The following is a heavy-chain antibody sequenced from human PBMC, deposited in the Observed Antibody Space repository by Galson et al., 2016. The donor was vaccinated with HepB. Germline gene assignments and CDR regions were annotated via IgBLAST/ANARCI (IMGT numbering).Heavy chain of an antibody. CDR3: ARVLSHGMDV. J-gene: IGHJ6*02. Sequence: SLRLSCAASGFTFGDYYMSWIRQPPGKGLEWVSFISTDGIRRHYGESVEGRFTVSRVNVKNSLYLYINNPRADDTAVYYCARVLSHGMDVWGQGTTVIVSS. V-gene: IGHV3-11*01. CDR1: GFTFGDYY. CDR2: ISTDGIRR.